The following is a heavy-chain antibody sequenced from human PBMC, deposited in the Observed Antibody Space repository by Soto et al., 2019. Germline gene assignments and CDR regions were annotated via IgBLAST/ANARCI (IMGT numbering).Heavy chain of an antibody. J-gene: IGHJ4*02. CDR1: GFTFSSYW. CDR3: AKDLTPPDYGDYPIFDY. CDR2: INSDGSST. D-gene: IGHD4-17*01. V-gene: IGHV3-74*01. Sequence: GGSLRLSCAASGFTFSSYWMHWVRQAPGKGLVWVSRINSDGSSTSYADSVKGRFTISRDNSKNTLYLQMNSLRAEDTAVYYSAKDLTPPDYGDYPIFDYWGQGTLVTVSS.